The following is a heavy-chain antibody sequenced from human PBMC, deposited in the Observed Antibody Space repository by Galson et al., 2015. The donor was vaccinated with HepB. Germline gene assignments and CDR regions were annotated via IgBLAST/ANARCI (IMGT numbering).Heavy chain of an antibody. Sequence: SLRLSCATSGFRFTKYSMSWVRQAPGKGLQWVSATTGGGERTYYADSVKGRFTTSRDSSSNTVFLLMTGLRVDDTAVYYCAKGGILGAYPHYFDDLGQGTLVTVSS. CDR1: GFRFTKYS. V-gene: IGHV3-23*01. CDR2: TTGGGERT. D-gene: IGHD3-16*01. CDR3: AKGGILGAYPHYFDD. J-gene: IGHJ4*02.